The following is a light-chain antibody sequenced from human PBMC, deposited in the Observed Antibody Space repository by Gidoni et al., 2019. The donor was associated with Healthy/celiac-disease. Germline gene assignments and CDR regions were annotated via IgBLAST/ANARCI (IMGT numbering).Light chain of an antibody. CDR1: QSISSY. Sequence: DIQMPPSPSSLSASVGDRVTITCRASQSISSYLNWYQQKPGKAPKLLIYAASSLQSGVPSRFSGSGSGTDFTLTISSLQPEDFATYYCQQSYSTPRFGQGTKLEIK. CDR3: QQSYSTPR. J-gene: IGKJ2*03. CDR2: AAS. V-gene: IGKV1-39*01.